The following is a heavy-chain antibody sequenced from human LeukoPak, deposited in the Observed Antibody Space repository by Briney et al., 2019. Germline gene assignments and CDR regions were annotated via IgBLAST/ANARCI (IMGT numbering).Heavy chain of an antibody. J-gene: IGHJ4*02. CDR1: GFTFSSYA. CDR3: ARRNIAAAALDY. D-gene: IGHD6-13*01. V-gene: IGHV3-23*01. CDR2: ISGSGGST. Sequence: GGSLRLSCEASGFTFSSYAMSWVRQAPGKGLEWVSAISGSGGSTYYADSVKGRFTISRDNPKNTLYLQMNSLRAEDTAVYYCARRNIAAAALDYWGQGTLVTVSS.